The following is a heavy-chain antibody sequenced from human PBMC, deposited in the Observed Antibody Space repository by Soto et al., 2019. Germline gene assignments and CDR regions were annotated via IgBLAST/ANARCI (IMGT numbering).Heavy chain of an antibody. CDR1: GFTFSDYY. D-gene: IGHD3-16*01. J-gene: IGHJ3*02. V-gene: IGHV3-11*01. Sequence: QVQLVESGGGLVKPGGSLRLSCAASGFTFSDYYMSWIRQAPGNGLEWVSYISTSGHTIYYADSVKGRFTISSDNAKNSLYLQMNSLRVEDTAVYYCARRAILWGNAFGIWGQGTMVTVSS. CDR3: ARRAILWGNAFGI. CDR2: ISTSGHTI.